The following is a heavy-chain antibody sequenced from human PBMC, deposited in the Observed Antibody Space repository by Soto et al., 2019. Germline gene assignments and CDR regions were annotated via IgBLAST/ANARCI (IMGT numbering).Heavy chain of an antibody. V-gene: IGHV1-3*04. D-gene: IGHD2-21*01. CDR1: GYTFTSFD. Sequence: ASVKVSCKASGYTFTSFDINWVRQAPGQALEWLGWIATGNGNVTVSQKFQGRLTITRAPSATTVYMDLTSLSSEDTAVYYCAKGSPMWTPDYWGQGTLVTVSS. CDR3: AKGSPMWTPDY. J-gene: IGHJ4*02. CDR2: IATGNGNV.